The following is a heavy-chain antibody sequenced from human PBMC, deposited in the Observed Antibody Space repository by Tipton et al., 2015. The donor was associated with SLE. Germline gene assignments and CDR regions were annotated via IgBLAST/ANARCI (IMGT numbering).Heavy chain of an antibody. CDR3: ARVGLLHGFDF. CDR1: GYSFTTNW. V-gene: IGHV5-51*03. J-gene: IGHJ3*01. D-gene: IGHD3-22*01. Sequence: QLVQSGAEVKKPGESLKISCECSGYSFTTNWIGWVRQMPGKGLEWMGNIYPRDSESRYSPSFQGQVTMSADKSINTAYLQWSSLKASDTAIYYCARVGLLHGFDFWGQGTTVTVSS. CDR2: IYPRDSES.